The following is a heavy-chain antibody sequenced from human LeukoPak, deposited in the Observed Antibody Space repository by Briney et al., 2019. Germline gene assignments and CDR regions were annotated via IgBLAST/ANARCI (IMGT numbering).Heavy chain of an antibody. CDR1: GFSVSTDC. CDR2: LYSGGNT. Sequence: GGSLRLSCAASGFSVSTDCMTWVRQAPGKGLEWVSTLYSGGNTYYADSVKGRFTISRDNSKNTLYLEMSSLRAEDTAVYSCARGWGSFENWGQGTLVAVSP. CDR3: ARGWGSFEN. V-gene: IGHV3-53*01. D-gene: IGHD7-27*01. J-gene: IGHJ4*02.